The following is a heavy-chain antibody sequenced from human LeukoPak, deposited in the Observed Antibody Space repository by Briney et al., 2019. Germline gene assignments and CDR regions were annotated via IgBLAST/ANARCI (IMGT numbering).Heavy chain of an antibody. D-gene: IGHD1-1*01. V-gene: IGHV3-30*02. Sequence: GGSLRLSCAASGFTFSSYGMHWVRQAPGKGLEWVAFIRHDGSNKYYADSVKGRSTISRDNSKNTLYLQMNSLRAEDTAVYYCAKDGAGRTGMTPLYFDYWGQGTLVTVSS. CDR3: AKDGAGRTGMTPLYFDY. CDR2: IRHDGSNK. CDR1: GFTFSSYG. J-gene: IGHJ4*02.